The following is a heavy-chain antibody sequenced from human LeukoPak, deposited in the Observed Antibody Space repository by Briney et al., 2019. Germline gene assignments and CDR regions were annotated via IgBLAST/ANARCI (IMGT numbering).Heavy chain of an antibody. D-gene: IGHD3-3*02. J-gene: IGHJ4*02. CDR3: ATDRLGPSFSVSHFDL. V-gene: IGHV3-20*04. CDR2: INYNGAIT. Sequence: RAGGSLRLSCATSGFTFVDYGLSWVRRAPGKGLEWLCAINYNGAITDYADSVKGRFTISRDNAKNSLYLRMDSLRAEDTALYYCATDRLGPSFSVSHFDLWGQGTLVTVSS. CDR1: GFTFVDYG.